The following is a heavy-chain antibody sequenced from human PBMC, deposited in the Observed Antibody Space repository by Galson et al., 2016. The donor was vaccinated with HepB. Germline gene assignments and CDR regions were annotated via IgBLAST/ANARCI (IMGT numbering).Heavy chain of an antibody. J-gene: IGHJ6*02. Sequence: SVKVSCKASGGTFNSYAISWVRQAPGQGLEWMGGIIPLYGTANSARKFQGRVTIIADESTSTAYMELSSLRSEDTAMYYCARVRDGYNSYFYYGMDVWGQGTTVTFSS. V-gene: IGHV1-69*13. CDR2: IIPLYGTA. D-gene: IGHD5-24*01. CDR1: GGTFNSYA. CDR3: ARVRDGYNSYFYYGMDV.